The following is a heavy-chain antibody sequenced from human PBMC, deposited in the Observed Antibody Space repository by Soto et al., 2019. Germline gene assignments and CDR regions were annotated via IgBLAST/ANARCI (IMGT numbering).Heavy chain of an antibody. J-gene: IGHJ4*02. D-gene: IGHD6-19*01. CDR1: GFTFSSYT. CDR3: TKGWLDY. CDR2: ITSSGGAM. V-gene: IGHV3-48*01. Sequence: EVQLVDSGGALVQPGGSLRLSCAASGFTFSSYTMTWVRQAPGKGLEWVSSITSSGGAMYYADSVQGRFTVSSDNAKSSLYLQMNSLTAEDTAVYYCTKGWLDYWGQGSLVTVSS.